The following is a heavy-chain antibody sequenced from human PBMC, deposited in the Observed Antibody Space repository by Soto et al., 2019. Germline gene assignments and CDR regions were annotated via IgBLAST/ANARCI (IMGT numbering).Heavy chain of an antibody. Sequence: SENNSHSKTVSGGSVSRGSYYWSWIRQHPGKGLEWIGYSYYSGTTNYNPSLKNRVTITVDTSKNQFSLKLSSVTAADTAVNYWARLHYDFWSGYSRHNCVPPWGQGTLCIVS. CDR3: ARLHYDFWSGYSRHNCVPP. V-gene: IGHV4-61*01. CDR1: GGSVSRGSYY. J-gene: IGHJ5*02. D-gene: IGHD3-3*01. CDR2: SYYSGTT.